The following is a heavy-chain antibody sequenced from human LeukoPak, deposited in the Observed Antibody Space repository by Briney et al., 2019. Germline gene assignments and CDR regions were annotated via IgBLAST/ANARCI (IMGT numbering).Heavy chain of an antibody. CDR2: IYYSGST. V-gene: IGHV4-59*08. CDR3: ARFDDSSGYGLIDY. Sequence: PSDTLSFTLSVPDSSISSYYWTWIRKPPGKALKWMGYIYYSGSTNYYLPLRRRVTISVDTSKNQFSLKLSSVTAADTAVYYCARFDDSSGYGLIDYWGQGTLVTISS. CDR1: DSSISSYY. J-gene: IGHJ4*02. D-gene: IGHD3-22*01.